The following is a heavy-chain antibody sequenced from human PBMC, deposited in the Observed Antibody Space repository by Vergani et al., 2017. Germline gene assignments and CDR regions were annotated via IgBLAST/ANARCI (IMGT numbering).Heavy chain of an antibody. Sequence: EVQLLVSGGGLVQPGGSLRLSCAASGFTFSSYAMSWVRQAPGKGLEWVSAISGSGGSTYYADSVKGRFTISRDNSKNTLYLQMNSLRAEDTAVYYCAKLGLRVVVPAAIPGYWGQGTLVTVSS. CDR2: ISGSGGST. J-gene: IGHJ4*02. D-gene: IGHD2-2*01. V-gene: IGHV3-23*01. CDR3: AKLGLRVVVPAAIPGY. CDR1: GFTFSSYA.